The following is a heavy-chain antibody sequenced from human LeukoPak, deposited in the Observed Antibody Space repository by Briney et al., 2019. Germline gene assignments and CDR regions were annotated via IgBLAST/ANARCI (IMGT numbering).Heavy chain of an antibody. Sequence: GGSLRLSCAASGFTFSSYAMHWFRQAPGKGLEWVAVISYDGSNKYYADSVKGRFTISRDNSKNTLYLQMNSLRAEDTAVYYCARDSFRNDYYMDVWGKGTTVTVSS. CDR1: GFTFSSYA. V-gene: IGHV3-30*04. CDR3: ARDSFRNDYYMDV. D-gene: IGHD2/OR15-2a*01. CDR2: ISYDGSNK. J-gene: IGHJ6*03.